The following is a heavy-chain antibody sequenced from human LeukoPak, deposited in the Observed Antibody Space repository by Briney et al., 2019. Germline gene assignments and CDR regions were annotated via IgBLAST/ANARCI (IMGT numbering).Heavy chain of an antibody. J-gene: IGHJ5*02. D-gene: IGHD2-2*01. Sequence: SVKVSCKASGGTFSSYAISWVRQAPGQGLEWMGRIIPIFGIANYAQKFQGRVTMTRDTSTSTVYMELSSLRSEDTAVYYCAREYIVVVPAAIRWFDPWGQGTLVTVSS. CDR2: IIPIFGIA. V-gene: IGHV1-69*04. CDR1: GGTFSSYA. CDR3: AREYIVVVPAAIRWFDP.